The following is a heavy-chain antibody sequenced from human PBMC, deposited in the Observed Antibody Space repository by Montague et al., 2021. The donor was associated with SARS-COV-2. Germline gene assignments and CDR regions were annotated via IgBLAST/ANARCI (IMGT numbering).Heavy chain of an antibody. D-gene: IGHD3-10*01. J-gene: IGHJ6*02. Sequence: SETLSLTCAVYGGSLSGYYWGWVRQPPERGLEWIGEINHSANTKYNPSLKSPVTISIDTSKNQFSLKMTSVTAADTATYYCASGFYPSESYYNRCYYCLNNWGQGTTVIVSS. CDR1: GGSLSGYY. CDR3: ASGFYPSESYYNRCYYCLNN. CDR2: INHSANT. V-gene: IGHV4-34*01.